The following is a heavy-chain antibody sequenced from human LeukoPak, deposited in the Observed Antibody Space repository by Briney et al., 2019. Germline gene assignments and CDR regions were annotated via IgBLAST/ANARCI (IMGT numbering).Heavy chain of an antibody. CDR1: GFTFSSYG. D-gene: IGHD6-13*01. CDR3: AKELVSSSWYGDAFDI. J-gene: IGHJ3*02. V-gene: IGHV3-30*02. Sequence: PGGSLRLSCAASGFTFSSYGMHWVRQAPGKGLAWVAFIRYDGSNKYYADSVKGRFTISRDNSKNTLYLQMNSLRAEDTAVYYCAKELVSSSWYGDAFDIWGQGTMVTVSS. CDR2: IRYDGSNK.